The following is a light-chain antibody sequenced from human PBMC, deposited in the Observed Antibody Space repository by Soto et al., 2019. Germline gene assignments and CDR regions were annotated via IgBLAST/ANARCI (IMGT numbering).Light chain of an antibody. Sequence: QSALTQPASLSGSPGQSITISCTGTSSDVGGYNYVSWYQQHPGKAPRLMIYGVSNRPLGVSYRFSGSKSGNTASLTISGLQSEAEADYYCNSYASVNSPVLFGGGTKLTVL. CDR2: GVS. V-gene: IGLV2-14*03. CDR3: NSYASVNSPVL. J-gene: IGLJ2*01. CDR1: SSDVGGYNY.